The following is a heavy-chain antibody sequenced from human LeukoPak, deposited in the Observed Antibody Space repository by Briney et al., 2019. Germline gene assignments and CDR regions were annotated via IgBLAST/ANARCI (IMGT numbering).Heavy chain of an antibody. J-gene: IGHJ4*02. D-gene: IGHD6-19*01. CDR3: AKFRADSSGWPFDY. Sequence: GGSLRLSCAASGFISSSYWMSWVRQAPGKGLEWVANIKQDGSERYYGDSVKGRFTISRDNAKNSLYLQMSSLRAEDAAIYYCAKFRADSSGWPFDYWGQGTLVTVSS. V-gene: IGHV3-7*03. CDR2: IKQDGSER. CDR1: GFISSSYW.